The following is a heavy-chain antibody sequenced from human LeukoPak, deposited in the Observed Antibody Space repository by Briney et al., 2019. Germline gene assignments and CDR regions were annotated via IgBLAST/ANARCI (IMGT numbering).Heavy chain of an antibody. CDR3: ARDREDTAMVTWFDP. D-gene: IGHD5-18*01. CDR2: IYTSGST. V-gene: IGHV4-4*07. J-gene: IGHJ5*02. CDR1: GGSISSYY. Sequence: SETLSLTCTVSGGSISSYYWSWIRQPAGKGLEWIGRIYTSGSTNYNPSLKSRVTMSVDTSKNQFSLKLSSVTAADTAVYYCARDREDTAMVTWFDPWGQGTLVTVSS.